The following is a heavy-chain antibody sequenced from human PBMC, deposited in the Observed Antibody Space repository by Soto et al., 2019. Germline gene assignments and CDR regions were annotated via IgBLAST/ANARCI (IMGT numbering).Heavy chain of an antibody. CDR2: IVPIFGTR. J-gene: IGHJ6*02. CDR3: ARPYEGGYSSNHHYYYALDV. Sequence: QVQLVQSGAEVKKPGSSVKVSCKISGGTFSRYSISWVRQAPGQGLEWMGGIVPIFGTRNYAQKFQDRVTITTDEAATTAHMELSNLRSEDTAVYYCARPYEGGYSSNHHYYYALDVWCQGTAVTVSS. V-gene: IGHV1-69*01. D-gene: IGHD3-22*01. CDR1: GGTFSRYS.